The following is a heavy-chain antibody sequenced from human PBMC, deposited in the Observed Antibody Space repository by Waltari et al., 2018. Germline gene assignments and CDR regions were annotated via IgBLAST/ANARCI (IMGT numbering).Heavy chain of an antibody. J-gene: IGHJ6*03. CDR1: GYTFTGYY. CDR2: ISPNSGDT. CDR3: ARGDFRLSYYYMDV. D-gene: IGHD3-3*01. Sequence: QVQLVQSGAEVKKPGASVKVSCKASGYTFTGYYINWERQAPGQGLEWMGWISPNSGDTNYAQKFQGRVTMTRDTSTTTAYMELSRLTSDDTAVFYCARGDFRLSYYYMDVWGKGTTVTVSS. V-gene: IGHV1-2*02.